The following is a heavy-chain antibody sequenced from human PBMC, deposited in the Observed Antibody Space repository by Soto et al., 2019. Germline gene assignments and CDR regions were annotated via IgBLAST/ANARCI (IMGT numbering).Heavy chain of an antibody. J-gene: IGHJ5*02. Sequence: RSETQYLNCAVYGGDISGYFWSRSRQSQRKGLEWVGESNHSGSTNYNPSLKSRVTISVDTSKNQCSLKLSSVTAADTAVYYCARVRGWTVCTNGVCRRTPFDPWGQGTLVTVSS. CDR3: ARVRGWTVCTNGVCRRTPFDP. D-gene: IGHD2-8*01. CDR1: GGDISGYF. V-gene: IGHV4-34*01. CDR2: SNHSGST.